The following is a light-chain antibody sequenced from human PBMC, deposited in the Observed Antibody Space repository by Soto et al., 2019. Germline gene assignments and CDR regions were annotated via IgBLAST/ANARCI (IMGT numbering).Light chain of an antibody. CDR3: QTWGTGFHGV. J-gene: IGLJ3*02. CDR1: SGHSSYA. V-gene: IGLV4-69*01. CDR2: LNSDGSH. Sequence: QSVLTQSPSASASLGASVKLTCTLSSGHSSYAIAWHQQQPEKGPRYLMKLNSDGSHSKGDGIPDRFSGSSSGAERYLTISSLQSEDEADYYCQTWGTGFHGVFGGGTKLTVL.